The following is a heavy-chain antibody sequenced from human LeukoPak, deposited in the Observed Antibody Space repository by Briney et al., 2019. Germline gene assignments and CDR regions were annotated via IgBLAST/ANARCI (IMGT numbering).Heavy chain of an antibody. Sequence: GGSLRLSCVDSGTTFRSHWMNWVRQAPGKGLVWVSRIKSDGGSISYADSVKGRFTISRDNAKNTLFLQMNSLRADDTAVYYCARGRIFGVVTLFDYWGQGTLVTVSS. CDR3: ARGRIFGVVTLFDY. CDR2: IKSDGGSI. J-gene: IGHJ4*02. D-gene: IGHD3-3*02. CDR1: GTTFRSHW. V-gene: IGHV3-74*01.